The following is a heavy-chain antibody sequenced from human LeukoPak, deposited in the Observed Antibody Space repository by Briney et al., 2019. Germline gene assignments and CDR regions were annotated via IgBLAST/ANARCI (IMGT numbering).Heavy chain of an antibody. CDR1: GFTFSDYY. D-gene: IGHD3-22*01. V-gene: IGHV3-11*01. Sequence: GGSLRLSCAASGFTFSDYYMSWIRQAPGKGLEWVSYISSSGSTIYYADSVKGRFTISRDNAKNSLYLQMNSLRAEDTAVYYCATDTMIVVVPPRHFDYWGQGTLVTVSS. J-gene: IGHJ4*02. CDR3: ATDTMIVVVPPRHFDY. CDR2: ISSSGSTI.